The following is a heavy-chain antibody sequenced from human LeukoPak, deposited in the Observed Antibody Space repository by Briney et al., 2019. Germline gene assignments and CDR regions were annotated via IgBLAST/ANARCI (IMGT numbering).Heavy chain of an antibody. CDR1: GFSFSSHG. CDR3: AKDPWGSSWF. Sequence: GRSLRLSCAASGFSFSSHGMHWVRQAPGKGLEWVSYISSSGGSIYYADSLKGRFTISRDNAKNSLYLQMNSLRADDTAVYYCAKDPWGSSWFWGQGTLVIVSS. D-gene: IGHD6-13*01. CDR2: ISSSGGSI. V-gene: IGHV3-21*05. J-gene: IGHJ4*02.